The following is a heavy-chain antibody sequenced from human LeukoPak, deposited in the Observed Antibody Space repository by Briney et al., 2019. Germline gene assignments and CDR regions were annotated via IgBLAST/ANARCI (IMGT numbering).Heavy chain of an antibody. CDR3: ARDTRRSGVVTLDAFDI. CDR2: IFHRGTT. D-gene: IGHD3-3*01. Sequence: SETLSLTCAVSQYSLSSGYYWGWIRQPPGKGLEWIGSIFHRGTTNYNPSLKSRVTISVDMSKNQFSLKLSSVTAADTAAYYCARDTRRSGVVTLDAFDIWGQGTMVTVSS. CDR1: QYSLSSGYY. J-gene: IGHJ3*02. V-gene: IGHV4-38-2*02.